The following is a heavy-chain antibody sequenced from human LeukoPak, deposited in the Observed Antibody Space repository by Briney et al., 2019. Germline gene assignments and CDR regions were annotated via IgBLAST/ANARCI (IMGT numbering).Heavy chain of an antibody. D-gene: IGHD6-13*01. CDR3: AKPSGRQLVSNWFDP. Sequence: PGGSLRLSCAASGFTFSSYGMSWVRQAPGKGLEWVSAISGSGGSTYYADSVKGRFTISRDNSKNTLYLQMNSLRAEDTAVYYCAKPSGRQLVSNWFDPWGQGTLVTVSS. J-gene: IGHJ5*02. CDR2: ISGSGGST. V-gene: IGHV3-23*01. CDR1: GFTFSSYG.